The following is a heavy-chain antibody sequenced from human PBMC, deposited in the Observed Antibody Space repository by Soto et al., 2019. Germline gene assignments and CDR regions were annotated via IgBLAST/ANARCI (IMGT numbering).Heavy chain of an antibody. D-gene: IGHD3-22*01. CDR3: ARHKDNYYSGGYP. CDR1: GGSITISGFY. J-gene: IGHJ5*02. V-gene: IGHV4-39*01. Sequence: PSETLTLTCTVPGGSITISGFYGGWIRQPKGKGLEWIVSICYSGTTYYNPFLKNGVTISIDTSKTQFSLKLNFMAAADTAVYYCARHKDNYYSGGYPWGQGTRVTVSS. CDR2: ICYSGTT.